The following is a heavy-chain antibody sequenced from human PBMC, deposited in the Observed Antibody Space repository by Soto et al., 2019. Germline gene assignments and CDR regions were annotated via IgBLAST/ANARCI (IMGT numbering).Heavy chain of an antibody. J-gene: IGHJ4*02. CDR1: GFSLSSSGVG. CDR3: AHSLYDSTGYYYFNY. CDR2: NFWNDDK. D-gene: IGHD3-22*01. V-gene: IGHV2-5*01. Sequence: SGPTLVNPTQTLTLTCTFSGFSLSSSGVGVGWIRQPPGKALEWLAFNFWNDDKRYSPSLKSRLTITKDTSKNQVVLTMTNMDPVDTATYFCAHSLYDSTGYYYFNYWGQGTLVTVSS.